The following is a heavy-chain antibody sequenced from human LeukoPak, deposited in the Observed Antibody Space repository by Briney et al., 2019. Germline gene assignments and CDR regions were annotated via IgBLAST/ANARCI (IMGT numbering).Heavy chain of an antibody. J-gene: IGHJ4*02. CDR3: ARRGREVGGSYGFI. CDR2: IYYSGST. V-gene: IGHV4-39*01. Sequence: PSETLSLTCTVSGGSISSSSYYWGWIRQPPGNGLEWIGSIYYSGSTYYNPSLKSRATISVDTSKNQFSLKLSSVTAADTAVYHCARRGREVGGSYGFIWGQGTLVTVSS. D-gene: IGHD1-26*01. CDR1: GGSISSSSYY.